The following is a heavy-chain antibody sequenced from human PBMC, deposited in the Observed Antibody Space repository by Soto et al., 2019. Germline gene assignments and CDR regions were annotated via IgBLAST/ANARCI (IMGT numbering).Heavy chain of an antibody. Sequence: PSDTLCLTCTVSGGSIRSRSYYWGWIRQPPGKGLEWIGSIYYSGSTYYNPSLKSRVTISVDTSKNQFSLKLSSVTAADTAVYYCARHDGSSGPDHAFDIWAKGQWSTSP. CDR1: GGSIRSRSYY. V-gene: IGHV4-39*01. CDR3: ARHDGSSGPDHAFDI. J-gene: IGHJ3*02. D-gene: IGHD6-19*01. CDR2: IYYSGST.